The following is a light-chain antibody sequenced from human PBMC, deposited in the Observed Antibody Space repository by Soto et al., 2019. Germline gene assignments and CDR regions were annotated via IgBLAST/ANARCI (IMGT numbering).Light chain of an antibody. J-gene: IGKJ2*01. V-gene: IGKV3-20*01. CDR1: QSVSSSY. CDR2: GAS. Sequence: EIVLTQSPGNLSLSPGERDTLSCRASQSVSSSYLAWYQQKPGQAPRLLIYGASSRATGIPDRFSGSGSGTDFTLTISRLEPEDFAVYYCQQYGSSPRTFGQGTKLEIK. CDR3: QQYGSSPRT.